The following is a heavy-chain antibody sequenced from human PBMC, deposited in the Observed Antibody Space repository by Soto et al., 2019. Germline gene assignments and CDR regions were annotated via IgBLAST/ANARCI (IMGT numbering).Heavy chain of an antibody. CDR3: ARDLMSGLGAIGY. Sequence: SETLSLTCTVSGGSIISYYLHWIRQPPGKGLEWIGSVHYSGSTNYNPSLKSQVTISVDTSKNQFPLKVSSVTTADTAVYYCARDLMSGLGAIGYWGQGTLVTVSS. V-gene: IGHV4-59*01. CDR2: VHYSGST. CDR1: GGSIISYY. J-gene: IGHJ4*02. D-gene: IGHD3-10*01.